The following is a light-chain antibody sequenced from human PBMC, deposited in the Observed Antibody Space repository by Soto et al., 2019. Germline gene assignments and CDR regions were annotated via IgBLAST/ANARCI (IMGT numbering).Light chain of an antibody. CDR1: QSVSSSY. CDR2: GTS. V-gene: IGKV3-20*01. CDR3: QQYGSSGT. Sequence: EIVLTQSPGTLSLSPGERATLSCRASQSVSSSYLAWYQQKPGQAPRLLIYGTSSRATGIPDRFSGSGSGTDFTLTISRLEPADFAVYYCQQYGSSGTLGQGTKVDIK. J-gene: IGKJ1*01.